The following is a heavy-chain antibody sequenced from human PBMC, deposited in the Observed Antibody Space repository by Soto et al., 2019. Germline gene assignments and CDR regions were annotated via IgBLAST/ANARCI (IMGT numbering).Heavy chain of an antibody. J-gene: IGHJ2*01. D-gene: IGHD6-13*01. Sequence: QVQLVQSGAEVKKPGASVKVSCKASGYTFTSYGISWVRQAPGQGLEWMGWISAYNGNTNYAQKLKGRVTMTTDTSTRTAYMELRRLRSDDTAVYYCARGSSSSLLHYWYFDLWGRGPQVSVSS. CDR1: GYTFTSYG. V-gene: IGHV1-18*01. CDR2: ISAYNGNT. CDR3: ARGSSSSLLHYWYFDL.